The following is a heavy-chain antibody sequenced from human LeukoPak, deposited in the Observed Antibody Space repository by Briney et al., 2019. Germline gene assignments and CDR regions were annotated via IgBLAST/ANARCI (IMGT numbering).Heavy chain of an antibody. J-gene: IGHJ6*02. CDR2: IRSKTDGGTT. D-gene: IGHD4-17*01. CDR1: GFIFSNAW. CDR3: TRLRSPYGDYAPYYYGMDV. V-gene: IGHV3-15*01. Sequence: AGGSLRLSCAASGFIFSNAWMSWVRQGPGKGLEWVGRIRSKTDGGTTDFAAPVKGRFTISRDDSKNTAYLQMNSLKTEDTAVYYCTRLRSPYGDYAPYYYGMDVWGQGTTVTVSS.